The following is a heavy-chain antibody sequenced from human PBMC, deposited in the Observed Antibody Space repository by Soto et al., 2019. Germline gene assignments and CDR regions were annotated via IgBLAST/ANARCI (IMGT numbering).Heavy chain of an antibody. Sequence: SETLSLSCTVSGASIRSYYWSWIRQPPGKGLEWIGHIYNGGRPNCSPSLQSRVTISVDTSKNQFSLRLSSVTTADTAVYYCARDRDFRFDYWGQGTQVTVSS. CDR3: ARDRDFRFDY. J-gene: IGHJ4*02. CDR2: IYNGGRP. V-gene: IGHV4-59*01. CDR1: GASIRSYY.